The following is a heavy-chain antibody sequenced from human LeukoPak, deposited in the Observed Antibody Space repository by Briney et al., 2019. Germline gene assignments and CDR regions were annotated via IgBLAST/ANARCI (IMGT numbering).Heavy chain of an antibody. D-gene: IGHD3-22*01. Sequence: PSETLSLTCTVSGGSINNYYWTWIRQPPGKGLEWIGYIYYRGTTNYNPSLKSRVTISVDTSKNQFSLKLSSVTAADTAVYYCARHKSSGSYPLDYWGQGILVTVSS. J-gene: IGHJ4*02. V-gene: IGHV4-59*08. CDR2: IYYRGTT. CDR1: GGSINNYY. CDR3: ARHKSSGSYPLDY.